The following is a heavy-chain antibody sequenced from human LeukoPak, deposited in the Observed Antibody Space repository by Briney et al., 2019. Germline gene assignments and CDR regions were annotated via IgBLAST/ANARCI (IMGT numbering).Heavy chain of an antibody. D-gene: IGHD4-11*01. J-gene: IGHJ4*02. Sequence: PGGSLRLSCAASGFSFSSYSMGWVRQTPGMGLEWVASIKQDGGDEYYMDSVTGRFTIARDNAKTSLYLQMDSLRAEDTAVYYCARAETTPFQFDYWGQGTLVAVSS. CDR3: ARAETTPFQFDY. V-gene: IGHV3-7*01. CDR1: GFSFSSYS. CDR2: IKQDGGDE.